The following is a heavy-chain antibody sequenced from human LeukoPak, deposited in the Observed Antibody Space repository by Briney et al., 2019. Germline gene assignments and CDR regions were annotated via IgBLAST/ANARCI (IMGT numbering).Heavy chain of an antibody. CDR1: GGSISSYY. CDR3: ARLDYDILTGYQLFGY. Sequence: PSETLSLTCTVSGGSISSYYWSWIRQPPGKGLEWIGYIYYSGSTNYNPSLKSRVTISVDTSKNQFSLKLSSVTAADTAVYYCARLDYDILTGYQLFGYWGQGTLVTVSS. J-gene: IGHJ4*02. D-gene: IGHD3-9*01. V-gene: IGHV4-59*12. CDR2: IYYSGST.